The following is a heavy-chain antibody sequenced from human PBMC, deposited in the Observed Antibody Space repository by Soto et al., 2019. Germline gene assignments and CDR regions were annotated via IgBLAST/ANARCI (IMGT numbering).Heavy chain of an antibody. CDR2: IHYSGTT. J-gene: IGHJ5*02. CDR1: GDSISRYY. Sequence: QVQLQESGPGLVKPSETLSLTCTVSGDSISRYYWNWIRQSPGKGLEWIGNIHYSGTTNYNPSLKSRVTISVATSNNQFSLKLTSVTAADTAVYYCAREDGDYITWFDPWGQGTLVTVSS. V-gene: IGHV4-59*01. CDR3: AREDGDYITWFDP. D-gene: IGHD4-17*01.